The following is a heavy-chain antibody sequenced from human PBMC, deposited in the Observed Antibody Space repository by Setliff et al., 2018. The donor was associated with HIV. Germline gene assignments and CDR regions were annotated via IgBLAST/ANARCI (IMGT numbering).Heavy chain of an antibody. CDR1: EFIILANK. V-gene: IGHV1-2*06. Sequence: ASVKVSCKATEFIILANKMNWVRQAPGQGLEWIGRISPDNGAAEYAPQFQGRVIMTVDTSIRTAYLEIHRPTSDDAAVYYCALPRVFDSFHVWGQGTMVTVSS. J-gene: IGHJ3*01. CDR3: ALPRVFDSFHV. CDR2: ISPDNGAA.